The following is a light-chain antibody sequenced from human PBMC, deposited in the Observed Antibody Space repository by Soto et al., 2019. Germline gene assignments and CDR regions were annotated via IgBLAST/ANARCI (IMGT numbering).Light chain of an antibody. J-gene: IGLJ1*01. Sequence: QSALTQPASVSGSPGQSITISCTGTSSDVGTYKYVSWYQQHPGKAPKLLICDVSNRPSGVSNRFSGSKSGNTASLTISGLQAEDEADYYCSSYTSSNTRFVFGSGTKFTVL. V-gene: IGLV2-14*03. CDR3: SSYTSSNTRFV. CDR2: DVS. CDR1: SSDVGTYKY.